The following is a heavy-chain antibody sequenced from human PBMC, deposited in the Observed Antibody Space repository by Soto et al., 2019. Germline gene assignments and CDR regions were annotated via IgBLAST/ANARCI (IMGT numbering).Heavy chain of an antibody. Sequence: SLTCTVSGGSISSGGYYWSWIRQHPGKGLEWIGYIYYSGSTYYNPSLKSRVTISVDTSKNQFSLKLSSVTAADTAVYYCARGSMVRGVIKYFDYWGQGTLVTVSS. CDR3: ARGSMVRGVIKYFDY. D-gene: IGHD3-10*01. V-gene: IGHV4-31*03. CDR2: IYYSGST. J-gene: IGHJ4*02. CDR1: GGSISSGGYY.